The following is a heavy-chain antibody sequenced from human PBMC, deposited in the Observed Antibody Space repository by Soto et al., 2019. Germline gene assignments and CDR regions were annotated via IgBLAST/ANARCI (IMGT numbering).Heavy chain of an antibody. J-gene: IGHJ4*02. CDR2: INADVDGT. CDR1: GFTSLSYC. CDR3: AREVRGVTSFDH. Sequence: QVELLQSGPEMMQPGASVKVSCKASGFTSLSYCFHWVRQAPGQGPEWLGWINADVDGTTYSQRYQGRLKITRDSSANPVYLEVNTLTNEDTAVYYCAREVRGVTSFDHWGQGTLLAVSS. D-gene: IGHD3-10*01. V-gene: IGHV1-3*01.